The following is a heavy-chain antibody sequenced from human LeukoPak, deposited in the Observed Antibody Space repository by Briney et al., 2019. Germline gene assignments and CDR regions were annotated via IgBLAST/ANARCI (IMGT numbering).Heavy chain of an antibody. CDR2: ISWNSGSI. CDR3: AKDIGMTTVTTGFDY. J-gene: IGHJ4*02. D-gene: IGHD4-17*01. V-gene: IGHV3-9*01. Sequence: PGGSLRLSCAASGFTFSSYAMNWVRQAPGKGLEWVSGISWNSGSIGYADSVKGRFTISRDNAKNSLYLQMNSLRAEDTALYYCAKDIGMTTVTTGFDYWGQGTLVTVSS. CDR1: GFTFSSYA.